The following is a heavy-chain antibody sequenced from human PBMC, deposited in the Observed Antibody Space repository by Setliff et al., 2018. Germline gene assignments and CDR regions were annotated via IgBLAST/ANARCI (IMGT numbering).Heavy chain of an antibody. D-gene: IGHD5-12*01. CDR1: GYTFNSYG. J-gene: IGHJ3*02. CDR2: ISPYNGNT. CDR3: ARSSDSGYHHQRDAFDI. V-gene: IGHV1-18*01. Sequence: ASVKVSCKASGYTFNSYGINWLRQAPGQGLEWLGWISPYNGNTKYAQTVQDRITMATDTSTRTSYMELSSLRSGDTAVYFCARSSDSGYHHQRDAFDIWGQGTRVTVSS.